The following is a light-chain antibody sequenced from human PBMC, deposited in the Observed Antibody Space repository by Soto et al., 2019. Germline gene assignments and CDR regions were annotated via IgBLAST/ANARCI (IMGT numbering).Light chain of an antibody. CDR2: GVF. Sequence: EIVLTQSPDTLSLSPGERATLSCRASQSGSSSYLAWYQQRPGQPPRLLIYGVFTRADDIPDRFSGSGSGTDFTLSISSLQPDDFATYYCHQYNSYWTFGQGTKVDIK. V-gene: IGKV3-20*01. CDR1: QSGSSSY. J-gene: IGKJ1*01. CDR3: HQYNSYWT.